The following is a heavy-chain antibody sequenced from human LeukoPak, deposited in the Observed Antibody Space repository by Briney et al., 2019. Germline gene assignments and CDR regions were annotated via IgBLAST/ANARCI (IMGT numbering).Heavy chain of an antibody. V-gene: IGHV4-34*01. J-gene: IGHJ4*02. CDR3: AGGRGYYYFDY. D-gene: IGHD3-22*01. CDR1: GGSFSGYY. CDR2: INHSGST. Sequence: PSETLPLTCAVYGGSFSGYYWSWIRQPPGKGLEWIGEINHSGSTNYNPSLKSRVTISVDTSKNQFSLKLSSVTAADTAVYYCAGGRGYYYFDYWGQGTLVTVSS.